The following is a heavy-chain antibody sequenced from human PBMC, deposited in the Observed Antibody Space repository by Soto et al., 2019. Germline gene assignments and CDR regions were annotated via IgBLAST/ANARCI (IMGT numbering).Heavy chain of an antibody. D-gene: IGHD2-2*01. V-gene: IGHV1-69*13. CDR1: GGTFSSYA. Sequence: GASVKVSCKASGGTFSSYAISWVRQAPGQGLEWMGGIIPIFGTANYAQKFQGRVTITADESTSTAYMELSSLRSEDTAVYYCARGAIVVVPAANLPPYYYYYYGMDVWGQGTTVTVS. CDR3: ARGAIVVVPAANLPPYYYYYYGMDV. CDR2: IIPIFGTA. J-gene: IGHJ6*02.